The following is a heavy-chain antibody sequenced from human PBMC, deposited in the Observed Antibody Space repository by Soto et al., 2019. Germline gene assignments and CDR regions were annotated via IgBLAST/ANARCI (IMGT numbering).Heavy chain of an antibody. CDR1: GGSISSGGYS. J-gene: IGHJ4*02. D-gene: IGHD3-22*01. CDR3: ARGTDSSGYSFDY. CDR2: IYHSGST. Sequence: SETLSLTCAVSGGSISSGGYSWSWIRQPPGKGLEWIGYIYHSGSTYYNPSLKSRVTISVDRSKNQFSLKLSSVTAADTAVYYCARGTDSSGYSFDYWGQGTLVTVSS. V-gene: IGHV4-30-2*01.